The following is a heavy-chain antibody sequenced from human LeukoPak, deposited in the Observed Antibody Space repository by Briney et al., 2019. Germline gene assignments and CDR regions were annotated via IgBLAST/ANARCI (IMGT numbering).Heavy chain of an antibody. CDR2: ISSSSSYI. CDR3: ARGSSSDAFDI. V-gene: IGHV3-21*01. Sequence: GGSLRLSCAASGFTFSSYSMNWVLQAPEKGLEWVSSISSSSSYIYYADSVKGRFTISRDNAKNSLYLQMNSLRAEDTAVYYCARGSSSDAFDIWGQGTMVTVSS. J-gene: IGHJ3*02. CDR1: GFTFSSYS. D-gene: IGHD6-13*01.